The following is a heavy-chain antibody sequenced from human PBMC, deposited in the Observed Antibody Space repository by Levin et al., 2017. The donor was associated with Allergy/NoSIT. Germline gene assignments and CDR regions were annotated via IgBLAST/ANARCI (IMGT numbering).Heavy chain of an antibody. D-gene: IGHD5-18*01. J-gene: IGHJ4*01. Sequence: PGGSLRLSCVVSGFTLSSHGMHWVRQAPGKGLQWVTGISYDGSNEVYADSVKGRFTISRDKSKNTLYLQMNSLRAEDAAVYYCAKGIQLWWGPLDHWGHGTLVTVSS. CDR2: ISYDGSNE. CDR3: AKGIQLWWGPLDH. CDR1: GFTLSSHG. V-gene: IGHV3-30*18.